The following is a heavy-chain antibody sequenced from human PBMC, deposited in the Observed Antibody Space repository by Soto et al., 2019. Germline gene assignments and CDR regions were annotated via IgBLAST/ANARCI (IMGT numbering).Heavy chain of an antibody. CDR1: GFTFTSNS. D-gene: IGHD2-21*02. J-gene: IGHJ4*02. V-gene: IGHV3-48*02. CDR2: ITSSSTTI. Sequence: EVQLVESGGGLVQPGGSLRLSCAASGFTFTSNSMNWVRQAPGKGLEWISYITSSSTTIYYADSVKGRFTISRDNAKNSVYLQLNSLRDEDTALYYCARGRVGTAYFDYWGQKALVTVSS. CDR3: ARGRVGTAYFDY.